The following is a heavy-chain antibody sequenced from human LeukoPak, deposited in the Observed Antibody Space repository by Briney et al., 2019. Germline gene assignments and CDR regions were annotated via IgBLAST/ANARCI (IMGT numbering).Heavy chain of an antibody. D-gene: IGHD6-6*01. CDR2: ISSSSSYI. Sequence: GGSLRLSCAASGFTFSSYSMNWVRQAPGKGLEWASSISSSSSYIYYADSVKGRFTISRDNSKNTLYLQMNSLRAEDTAVYYCAKDRYSSGAAPPDYWGQGTLVTASS. V-gene: IGHV3-21*04. J-gene: IGHJ4*02. CDR1: GFTFSSYS. CDR3: AKDRYSSGAAPPDY.